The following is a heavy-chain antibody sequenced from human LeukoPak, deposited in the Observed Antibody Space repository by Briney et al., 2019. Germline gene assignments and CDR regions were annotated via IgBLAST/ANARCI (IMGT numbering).Heavy chain of an antibody. D-gene: IGHD6-19*01. Sequence: GGSLRLSCAASGFTFSSYWMSWVRQAPGKGLEWVANIKQDGSEKYYVDSVKGRFTISRDNSKNTLYLQMNSLRPEDTAVYYCARDSGRYISGQGPYYYHGMDVWGQGTTVTAS. CDR1: GFTFSSYW. CDR3: ARDSGRYISGQGPYYYHGMDV. J-gene: IGHJ6*02. CDR2: IKQDGSEK. V-gene: IGHV3-7*01.